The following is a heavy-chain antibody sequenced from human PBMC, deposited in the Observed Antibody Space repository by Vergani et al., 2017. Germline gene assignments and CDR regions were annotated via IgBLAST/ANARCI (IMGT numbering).Heavy chain of an antibody. D-gene: IGHD6-19*01. V-gene: IGHV1-2*02. CDR1: GYTFTGYY. J-gene: IGHJ4*02. Sequence: QVQLVQSGAEVKKPGASVKDSCKASGYTFTGYYMHWVRQAPGQGLEWMGWINPNSGGTNYAQKFQGRVTMTRDTSISTAYMELSRLRSDDTAVYYCARGPKGYSSGWYLVYWGQGTLVTVSS. CDR2: INPNSGGT. CDR3: ARGPKGYSSGWYLVY.